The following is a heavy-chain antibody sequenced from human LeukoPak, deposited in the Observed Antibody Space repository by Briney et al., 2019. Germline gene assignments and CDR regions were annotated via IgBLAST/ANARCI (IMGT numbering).Heavy chain of an antibody. CDR3: ARVPTPSYYYYYMDV. Sequence: SVKVSCKASGGTSSSYAISWVRQAPGQGLEWMGGIIPIFGTANYAQKFQGRVTITADESTSTAYMELSSLRSEDTAVYYCARVPTPSYYYYYMDVWGKGTTVTVSS. CDR2: IIPIFGTA. J-gene: IGHJ6*03. CDR1: GGTSSSYA. V-gene: IGHV1-69*13.